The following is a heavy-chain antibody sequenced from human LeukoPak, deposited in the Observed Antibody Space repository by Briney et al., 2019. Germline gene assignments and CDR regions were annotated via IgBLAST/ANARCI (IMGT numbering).Heavy chain of an antibody. CDR1: GYNFMRYA. J-gene: IGHJ5*02. V-gene: IGHV1-18*03. D-gene: IGHD1-26*01. Sequence: GASVKVSCKASGYNFMRYAITWVRQAPGQGLEWMGWISPYNGRTNNAQKWQGRVNMTTDTATSTADMEVRSWRVEDMTVYYWSRGGSGSYDHWGQGTLVTVSS. CDR2: ISPYNGRT. CDR3: SRGGSGSYDH.